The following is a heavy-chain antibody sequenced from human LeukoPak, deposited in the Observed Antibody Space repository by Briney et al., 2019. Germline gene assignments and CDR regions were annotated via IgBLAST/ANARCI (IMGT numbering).Heavy chain of an antibody. D-gene: IGHD2-2*01. V-gene: IGHV1-69*05. J-gene: IGHJ4*02. CDR1: GGTFSSYA. Sequence: PVKVSCKASGGTFSSYAISWVRQAPGQGLEWMGGIIPIFGTANYAQKFQGRVTITTDESTSTAYMELSSLRSEDTAVYYCARGFGAMPYFDYWGQGTLVTVSS. CDR3: ARGFGAMPYFDY. CDR2: IIPIFGTA.